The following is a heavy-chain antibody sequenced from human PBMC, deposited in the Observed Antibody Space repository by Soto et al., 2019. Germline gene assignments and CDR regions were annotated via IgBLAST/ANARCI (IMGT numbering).Heavy chain of an antibody. CDR3: ARGHEYGGNSDAFDI. Sequence: QVHLVQSGAEVKKPGSSVKVSCKASGGTFSTSSINWLRQAPGQRPEWMGNILPVFGTADYAQKFRDRVTITADKSTNPACMELRRLFSEDAAVYYCARGHEYGGNSDAFDIWGQGTVVTVSS. D-gene: IGHD4-17*01. CDR2: ILPVFGTA. CDR1: GGTFSTSS. V-gene: IGHV1-69*14. J-gene: IGHJ3*02.